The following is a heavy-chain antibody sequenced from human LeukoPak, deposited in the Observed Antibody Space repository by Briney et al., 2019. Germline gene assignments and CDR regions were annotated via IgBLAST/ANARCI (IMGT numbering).Heavy chain of an antibody. V-gene: IGHV3-11*05. CDR2: ISSSSSYT. CDR3: ARDRRRKGYSSSTSCPRGGMDV. Sequence: PGGSLRLSCAASGFTFSDYYMSWIRQAPGKGLEWVSYISSSSSYTNYADSVKGRFTISRDNAKNSLYLQMNSLRAEDTAVYYCARDRRRKGYSSSTSCPRGGMDVWGQGTTVTVS. J-gene: IGHJ6*02. D-gene: IGHD2-2*01. CDR1: GFTFSDYY.